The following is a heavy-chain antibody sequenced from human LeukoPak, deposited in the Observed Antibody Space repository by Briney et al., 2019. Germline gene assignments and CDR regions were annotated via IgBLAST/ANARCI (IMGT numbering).Heavy chain of an antibody. CDR1: GYSFTSYW. Sequence: GESLKISCKGSGYSFTSYWIGWVRQMPGKGLEWMGIIYPGDSDTRYSPSFQGQVAISADKSISTAYLQWSSLKASDTAMYYCARTTGTTWDAFDIWGQGTMVTVSS. CDR3: ARTTGTTWDAFDI. J-gene: IGHJ3*02. CDR2: IYPGDSDT. D-gene: IGHD1-1*01. V-gene: IGHV5-51*01.